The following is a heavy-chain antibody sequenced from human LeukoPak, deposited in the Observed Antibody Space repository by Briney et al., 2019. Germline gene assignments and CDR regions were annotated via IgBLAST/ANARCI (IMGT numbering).Heavy chain of an antibody. J-gene: IGHJ4*02. CDR1: GFTFSSYA. CDR3: ARDSPPSLGLKRLDY. D-gene: IGHD3-16*01. CDR2: ISYDGSNK. Sequence: GGSLRLSCAASGFTFSSYAMHWVRQAPGKGLEWVAVISYDGSNKYYADSVKGRFTISRDNSKNTLYLQMNSLRAEDTAVYYCARDSPPSLGLKRLDYWGQGTLVTVSS. V-gene: IGHV3-30*04.